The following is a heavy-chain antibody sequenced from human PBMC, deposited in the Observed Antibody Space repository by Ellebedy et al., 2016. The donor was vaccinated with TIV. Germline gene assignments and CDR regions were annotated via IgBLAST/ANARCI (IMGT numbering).Heavy chain of an antibody. CDR3: ARQHDPKYNNYMDV. V-gene: IGHV4-59*01. CDR1: AGALSGFY. J-gene: IGHJ6*03. Sequence: MPGGSLRLSCTASAGALSGFYWSWVRQPPGKGLEWIGNIFYSGSTNYNPSLKSRVTISVDTSKNQFSLNLSSVTAADTAMYYCARQHDPKYNNYMDVWGKGTTVTVSS. CDR2: IFYSGST.